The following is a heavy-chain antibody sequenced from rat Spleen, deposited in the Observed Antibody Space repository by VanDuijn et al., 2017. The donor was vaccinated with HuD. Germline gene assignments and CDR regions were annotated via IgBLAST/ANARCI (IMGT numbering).Heavy chain of an antibody. D-gene: IGHD1-12*01. V-gene: IGHV5-29*01. Sequence: EVQLVESDGGLVQPGRSLKLSCAASGFTFSDYYMAWVRQAPTKGLEWVATISYDGSSTYYRDSVKGRFTISRDNAKSTLYLQMDSLRSEDTATYYCARLLEDSYAHVGYFDYWGQGVMVTVSS. CDR1: GFTFSDYY. CDR2: ISYDGSST. J-gene: IGHJ2*01. CDR3: ARLLEDSYAHVGYFDY.